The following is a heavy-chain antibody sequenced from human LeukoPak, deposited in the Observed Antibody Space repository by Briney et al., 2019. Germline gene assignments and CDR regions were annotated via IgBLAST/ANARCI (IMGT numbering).Heavy chain of an antibody. D-gene: IGHD5-18*01. CDR3: ARDNQPPLGGYSH. V-gene: IGHV1-46*01. CDR1: GYTFTSYY. J-gene: IGHJ4*02. CDR2: INPSGGST. Sequence: ASVKVSCKASGYTFTSYYMHWVRQAPGQGLEWIGIINPSGGSTSYAQKFQGRVTMTRDTSTSTVYMELSSLRSEDTAVYYCARDNQPPLGGYSHWGQGTLVTVSS.